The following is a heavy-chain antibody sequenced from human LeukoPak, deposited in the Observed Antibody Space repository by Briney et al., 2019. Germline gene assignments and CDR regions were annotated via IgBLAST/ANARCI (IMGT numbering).Heavy chain of an antibody. V-gene: IGHV4-34*01. CDR2: IYHSGST. CDR3: ARKGGDPLGIFDS. Sequence: PSETLSLTCAVYGGSFSGYYWSWIRQPPGKGLEWIGEIYHSGSTNYNPSLRSRVTISVDKSKNQFSLKLSSVTAADTAVYYCARKGGDPLGIFDSWGQGTLVTVSS. J-gene: IGHJ4*02. D-gene: IGHD3-16*01. CDR1: GGSFSGYY.